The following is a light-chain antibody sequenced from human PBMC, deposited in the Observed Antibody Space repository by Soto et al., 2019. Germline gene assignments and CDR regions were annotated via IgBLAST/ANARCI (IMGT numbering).Light chain of an antibody. V-gene: IGLV2-8*01. CDR3: TSSAASNNFSLV. Sequence: QSVLTQPPSASGSPGQSVTISCTGTSSDVGGYNYVSWYQQYPGRAPKLMIYEVTKRPSGVPDRFSGSKSGNTASLTVSGLQADDESVYYCTSSAASNNFSLVFAGVTHLTVL. CDR2: EVT. CDR1: SSDVGGYNY. J-gene: IGLJ2*01.